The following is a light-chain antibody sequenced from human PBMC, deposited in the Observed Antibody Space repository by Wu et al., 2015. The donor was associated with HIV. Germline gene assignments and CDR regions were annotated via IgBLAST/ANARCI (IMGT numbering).Light chain of an antibody. CDR3: QQYNNWYVSWT. J-gene: IGKJ1*01. V-gene: IGKV3-15*01. CDR1: QRVTTRQ. CDR2: GAS. Sequence: ENVLTQSPGTLSLSPGQRATLSCRASQRVTTRQLAWYQRKPGQAPRLLMYGASTRATGIPARFSGSGSRTEFTLTISSLQSEDFAVYYCQQYNNWYVSWTFGQGTKVEIK.